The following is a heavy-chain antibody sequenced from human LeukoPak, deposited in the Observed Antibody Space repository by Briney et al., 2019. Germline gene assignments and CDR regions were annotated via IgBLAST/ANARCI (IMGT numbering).Heavy chain of an antibody. D-gene: IGHD3-22*01. CDR2: ISSSSSYI. V-gene: IGHV3-21*01. CDR3: ERADSSGYYRPLDY. Sequence: GGSLRLSCAASGFTFSSYSMNWVRQAPGKGLEWVSSISSSSSYIYYADSVKGRFTISRDNAKNSLYLQMNSLRAEDTAVYYCERADSSGYYRPLDYWGQGTLVTVSS. J-gene: IGHJ4*02. CDR1: GFTFSSYS.